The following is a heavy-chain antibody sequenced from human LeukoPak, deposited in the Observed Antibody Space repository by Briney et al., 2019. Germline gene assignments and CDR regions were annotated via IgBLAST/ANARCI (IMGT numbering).Heavy chain of an antibody. CDR1: GYTFTSYG. CDR2: ISAYNGNT. Sequence: ASVKVSCKASGYTFTSYGISWVRQAPGQGLEWMGWISAYNGNTNYAQKLQGRVTMTTDTSTSTAYMELRSLRSDDTAVYYCARVVASSSHYYYYYYMDVWGKGTTVTISS. J-gene: IGHJ6*03. D-gene: IGHD6-13*01. V-gene: IGHV1-18*01. CDR3: ARVVASSSHYYYYYYMDV.